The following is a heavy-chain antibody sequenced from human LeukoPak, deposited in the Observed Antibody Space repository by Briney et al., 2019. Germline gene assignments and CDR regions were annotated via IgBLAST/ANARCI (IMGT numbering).Heavy chain of an antibody. J-gene: IGHJ4*02. CDR1: GFTFSSYG. D-gene: IGHD3/OR15-3a*01. V-gene: IGHV3-23*01. Sequence: PGGSLRLSCAASGFTFSSYGMGWVRQAPGKGLEWVSAISGSGGSTYYVDSVKGRFTISRDNSKNTLFLQMNSLRDEDTAVYYCAKVWTGYYFDYWGQGTLVTVPS. CDR2: ISGSGGST. CDR3: AKVWTGYYFDY.